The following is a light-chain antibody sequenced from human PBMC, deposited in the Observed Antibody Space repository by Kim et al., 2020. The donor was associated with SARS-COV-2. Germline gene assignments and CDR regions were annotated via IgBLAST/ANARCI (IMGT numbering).Light chain of an antibody. J-gene: IGKJ1*01. CDR1: QSVSSS. V-gene: IGKV3-11*01. Sequence: EIVLTQSPVTLSLSPGERATLSCRASQSVSSSIAWYQQRRGQAPRLLIYGVSNRATGIPARFSGSGSGTDFTLTISSLEPEDFAVYYCQQYSDWPQTFGQGTKVEIK. CDR3: QQYSDWPQT. CDR2: GVS.